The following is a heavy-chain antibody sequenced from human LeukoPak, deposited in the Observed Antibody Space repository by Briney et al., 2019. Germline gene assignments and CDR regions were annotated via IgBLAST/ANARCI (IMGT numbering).Heavy chain of an antibody. CDR2: IYPRDSDT. V-gene: IGHV5-51*01. J-gene: IGHJ5*02. CDR1: GYSFTTYW. CDR3: ARPHSSTLTSFDP. Sequence: GESLKISCKTSGYSFTTYWIAWVRQMSGKGLEWMGIIYPRDSDTKYNPAFEGQVSISADKSITTAYLQWSSLQASDTAVYYCARPHSSTLTSFDPWGQGTLVTVSS.